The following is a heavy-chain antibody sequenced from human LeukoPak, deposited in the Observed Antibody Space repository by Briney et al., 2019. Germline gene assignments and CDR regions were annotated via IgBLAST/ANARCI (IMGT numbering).Heavy chain of an antibody. CDR1: GGSISSYY. V-gene: IGHV4-59*01. Sequence: SETLSLTCTVSGGSISSYYWSWIRQPPGKGLEWIGYIYYSGSTNYNPSLKSRVTISVDTSKNQFSLKLSSVTAADTAVYYCARGQQPDLGWGQGTLVTVSS. CDR2: IYYSGST. D-gene: IGHD6-13*01. CDR3: ARGQQPDLG. J-gene: IGHJ4*02.